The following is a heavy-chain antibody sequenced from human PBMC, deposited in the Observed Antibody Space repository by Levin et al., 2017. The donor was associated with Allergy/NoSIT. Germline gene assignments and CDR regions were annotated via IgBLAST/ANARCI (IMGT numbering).Heavy chain of an antibody. J-gene: IGHJ5*02. CDR3: ARDVNPTNLLWWGAGP. CDR1: GFTFSFHA. CDR2: ISYDGSKE. Sequence: GGSLRLSCAASGFTFSFHAMHWVRQAPGKGLEWVAIISYDGSKEYYADSVKGRFTISRDNSKNTLYLQMNSLRPEDTARYYCARDVNPTNLLWWGAGPWGQGTLVTVSS. V-gene: IGHV3-30*04. D-gene: IGHD2-21*01.